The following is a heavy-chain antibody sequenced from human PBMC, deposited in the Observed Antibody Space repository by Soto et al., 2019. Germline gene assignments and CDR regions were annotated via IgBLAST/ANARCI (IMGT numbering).Heavy chain of an antibody. CDR1: GGSMSSSSYY. CDR3: ARGITMVRGVIVRKNWFDP. J-gene: IGHJ5*02. V-gene: IGHV4-39*07. CDR2: IYYSGST. D-gene: IGHD3-10*01. Sequence: SETLSLTCTVSGGSMSSSSYYWGWIRQPPGKGLEWIGSIYYSGSTYYNPSLKSRVTISVDTSKNQFSLKLSSVTAADTAVYYCARGITMVRGVIVRKNWFDPWGQGTPVTVSS.